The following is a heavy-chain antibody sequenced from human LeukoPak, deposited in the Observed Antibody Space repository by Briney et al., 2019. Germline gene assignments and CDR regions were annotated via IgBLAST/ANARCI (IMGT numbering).Heavy chain of an antibody. Sequence: PGGSLRLSCATSGFTFSSYAMSWVRQAPGKGLEWVSAISGSGGSTYYADSVKGRFTISRDNSKNTLYLQMNSLRAEDTAVYYCAKDVSRSTSCYNYWGQGTLVTVSS. CDR1: GFTFSSYA. V-gene: IGHV3-23*01. J-gene: IGHJ4*02. CDR3: AKDVSRSTSCYNY. D-gene: IGHD2-2*01. CDR2: ISGSGGST.